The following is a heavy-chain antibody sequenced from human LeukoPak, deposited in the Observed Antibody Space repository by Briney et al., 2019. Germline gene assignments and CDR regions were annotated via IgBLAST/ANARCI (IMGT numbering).Heavy chain of an antibody. D-gene: IGHD4-17*01. J-gene: IGHJ4*02. V-gene: IGHV3-23*01. CDR1: GFTFSSYA. CDR2: ISGSGGST. CDR3: AKGSGDYLFDY. Sequence: PGGSLRLSCAASGFTFSSYAMSWVRQAPGKGLERVSAISGSGGSTYYADSVKGWFTISRDNSKNTLYLQMDSLRAEDTAVYYCAKGSGDYLFDYWGQGTLVTVSS.